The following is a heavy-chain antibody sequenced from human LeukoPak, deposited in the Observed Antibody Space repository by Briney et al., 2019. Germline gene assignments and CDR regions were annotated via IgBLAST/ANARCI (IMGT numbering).Heavy chain of an antibody. Sequence: GGSLRLSCAASGFTFSSYGMHWVRQAPGKGLEWVAVISYDGSNKYYADSVKGRFTISRDNSKNTLYLQMNSLRAEDTAVYYCANLITIFGVVDYWGQGTLVTVSS. J-gene: IGHJ4*02. CDR1: GFTFSSYG. CDR3: ANLITIFGVVDY. CDR2: ISYDGSNK. V-gene: IGHV3-30*18. D-gene: IGHD3-3*01.